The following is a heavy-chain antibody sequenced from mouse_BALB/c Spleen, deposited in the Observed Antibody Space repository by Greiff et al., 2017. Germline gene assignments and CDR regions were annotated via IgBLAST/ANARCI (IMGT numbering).Heavy chain of an antibody. J-gene: IGHJ4*01. CDR3: AREGDGNYEDAMDY. CDR1: GYTFTSYW. D-gene: IGHD2-1*01. CDR2: INPSTGYT. V-gene: IGHV1-7*01. Sequence: QVQLQQSGAELAKPGASVKMSCKASGYTFTSYWMHWVKQRPGQGLEWIGYINPSTGYTEYNQKYKDKATLTADKSSSTAYMQLSSLTSEDSAVYYCAREGDGNYEDAMDYWGQGSSGTVSS.